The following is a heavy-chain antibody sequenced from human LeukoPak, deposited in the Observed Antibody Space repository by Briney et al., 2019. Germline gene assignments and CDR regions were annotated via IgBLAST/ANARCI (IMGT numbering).Heavy chain of an antibody. CDR1: GASISGSGYY. D-gene: IGHD1-26*01. CDR2: IYYSGST. CDR3: AKSGGYGLIDY. J-gene: IGHJ4*02. Sequence: SETLSPTCTVSGASISGSGYYWGWIRQPPGKGLEWIGNIYYSGSTYYNASLQSRVTISIDTSKNQFSLRLNSVTAADTAMYYCAKSGGYGLIDYWGQGTLVTVSS. V-gene: IGHV4-39*01.